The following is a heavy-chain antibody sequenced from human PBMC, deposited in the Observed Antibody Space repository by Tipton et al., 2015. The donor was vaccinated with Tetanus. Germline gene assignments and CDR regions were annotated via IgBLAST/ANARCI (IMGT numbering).Heavy chain of an antibody. Sequence: SLRLSCVASGFTFSGFWMTWVRQAPGKGLEWVANIKYDGSQKNYVDSVRGRFTISRDNAKNSLYLQMDSLRAEDTAVYFCARENFYALDYGGQGTLVTVSS. D-gene: IGHD2/OR15-2a*01. J-gene: IGHJ4*02. CDR1: GFTFSGFW. CDR2: IKYDGSQK. CDR3: ARENFYALDY. V-gene: IGHV3-7*03.